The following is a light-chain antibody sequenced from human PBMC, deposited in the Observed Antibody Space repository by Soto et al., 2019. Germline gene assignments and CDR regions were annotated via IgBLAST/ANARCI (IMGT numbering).Light chain of an antibody. J-gene: IGKJ4*01. Sequence: ELVLTQSPATLSLSPGGSATLSCRASQSVSRYLAWYQQKPGQALRLLIYDASKRAAGIPARFSGSGSGTDFTLTISSLEPEDFAVYYGHQRSNWPLTFGGGNKLEIK. CDR1: QSVSRY. CDR3: HQRSNWPLT. CDR2: DAS. V-gene: IGKV3-11*01.